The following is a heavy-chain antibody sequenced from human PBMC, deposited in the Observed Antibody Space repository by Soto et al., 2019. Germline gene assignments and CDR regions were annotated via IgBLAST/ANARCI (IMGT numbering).Heavy chain of an antibody. CDR2: IYYSGST. V-gene: IGHV4-31*03. CDR3: AGLVDTAMATRDYYFDY. D-gene: IGHD5-18*01. CDR1: GGSISSGGYY. Sequence: SETLSLTCTVSGGSISSGGYYWSRIRQHPGKGLEWIGYIYYSGSTYYNPSLKSRVTISVDTSKNQFSLKLSSVTAADTAVYYCAGLVDTAMATRDYYFDYWGQGTLVTSPQ. J-gene: IGHJ4*02.